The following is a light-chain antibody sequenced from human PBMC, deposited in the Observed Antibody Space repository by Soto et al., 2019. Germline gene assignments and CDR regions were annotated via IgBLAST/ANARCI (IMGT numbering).Light chain of an antibody. Sequence: EIVMTQSPASLPVSPGERATLSCRASQSVGSDLAWYQKKPGQAPRLLIYGASTRAPGIPTRFSGSGSGTEFTLTISSLQSEDFAVYYCQQYNNWWTFGQGTRVEIK. CDR1: QSVGSD. CDR2: GAS. J-gene: IGKJ1*01. CDR3: QQYNNWWT. V-gene: IGKV3-15*01.